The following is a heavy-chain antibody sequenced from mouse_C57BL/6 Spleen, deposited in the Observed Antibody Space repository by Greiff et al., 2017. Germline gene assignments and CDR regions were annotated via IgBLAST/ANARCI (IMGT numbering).Heavy chain of an antibody. Sequence: DVQLVESGEGLVKPGGSLKLSCAASGFTFSSYAMSWVRQTPEKRLEWVAYISSGGDYIYYADTVKGRFTISRDNARNTLYLQRSSLKSEDTAMYYCTFGNYWYFDVWGTGTTVTVSS. V-gene: IGHV5-9-1*02. J-gene: IGHJ1*03. CDR2: ISSGGDYI. CDR1: GFTFSSYA. CDR3: TFGNYWYFDV. D-gene: IGHD2-1*01.